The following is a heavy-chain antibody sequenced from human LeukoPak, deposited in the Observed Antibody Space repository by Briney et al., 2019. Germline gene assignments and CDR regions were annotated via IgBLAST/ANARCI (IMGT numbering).Heavy chain of an antibody. D-gene: IGHD2-15*01. CDR2: IIPIFCKA. CDR3: ARGGYCSGGSCYRIDY. CDR1: VGTFSSYA. V-gene: IGHV1-69*01. J-gene: IGHJ4*02. Sequence: ASVKVSCKASVGTFSSYAISWVRQAPGQGLEWMGGIIPIFCKANYAQKFQDRVTITADESTSTAYMELSSLRSEDTAVYYCARGGYCSGGSCYRIDYWGQGTLVTVSS.